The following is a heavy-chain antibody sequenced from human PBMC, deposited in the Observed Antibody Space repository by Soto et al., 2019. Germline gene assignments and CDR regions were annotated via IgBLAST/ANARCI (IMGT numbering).Heavy chain of an antibody. D-gene: IGHD3-3*01. J-gene: IGHJ6*02. V-gene: IGHV4-30-4*01. Sequence: SETLSLTCTVSGGSISSGDYYWSWIRRPPGKGLEWIGYIYYSGSTYYNPSLKSRVAISVDTSKNQFSLKLSSVTAADTAVYYCARVSTIFGVETRGMDVWGQGTTVTVSS. CDR3: ARVSTIFGVETRGMDV. CDR2: IYYSGST. CDR1: GGSISSGDYY.